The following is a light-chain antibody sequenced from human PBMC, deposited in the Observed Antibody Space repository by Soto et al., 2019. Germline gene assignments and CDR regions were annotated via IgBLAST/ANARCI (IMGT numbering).Light chain of an antibody. CDR1: QTISRW. J-gene: IGKJ5*01. V-gene: IGKV1-5*01. Sequence: DIQVTHTPSTLAASVGYDGTITCRASQTISRWLAWYEQKPGGAPKLLIYDASTLESGVPSRFSGSGSETEFTITISRLPPDDFATYFCHSRAFGQGTRLEIK. CDR2: DAS. CDR3: HSRA.